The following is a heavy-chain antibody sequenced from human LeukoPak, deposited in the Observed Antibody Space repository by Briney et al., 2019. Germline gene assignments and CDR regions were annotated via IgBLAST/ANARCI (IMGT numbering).Heavy chain of an antibody. D-gene: IGHD2-15*01. CDR1: GYSISSGYY. CDR2: IYHSGST. CDR3: ARRVGYCSGGSCYSSGLNWFDP. J-gene: IGHJ5*02. V-gene: IGHV4-38-2*01. Sequence: SETLSLTCAVSGYSISSGYYWGWIRQPPGKGLEWIGSIYHSGSTYYNPSLKSRVTISVDTSKNHFSLKLSSVTAADTAVYYCARRVGYCSGGSCYSSGLNWFDPWGQGTLVTVSS.